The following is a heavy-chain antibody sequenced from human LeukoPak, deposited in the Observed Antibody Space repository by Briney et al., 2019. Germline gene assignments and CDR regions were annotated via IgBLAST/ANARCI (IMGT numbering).Heavy chain of an antibody. Sequence: PSETLSLTCTVLGGSISSSSYYWGWIRQPPGKGLEWIGSIYYSGNTYYNPSLKSRVTISVDTSKSQFSLKLSSVTAADTAVYYCARSRIAARPDEFDYWGQGTLVTVSS. CDR2: IYYSGNT. CDR1: GGSISSSSYY. J-gene: IGHJ4*02. V-gene: IGHV4-39*01. CDR3: ARSRIAARPDEFDY. D-gene: IGHD6-6*01.